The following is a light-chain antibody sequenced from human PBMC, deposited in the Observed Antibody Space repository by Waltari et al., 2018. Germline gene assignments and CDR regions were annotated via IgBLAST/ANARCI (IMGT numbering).Light chain of an antibody. CDR2: GPD. J-gene: IGLJ2*01. CDR1: SIRRYY. V-gene: IGLV3-19*01. CDR3: HSRETFSTRL. Sequence: SSDLTQDPSLSVALGQTVRIPCQGDSIRRYYANWYQQRPGQAPILVLYGPDNRPSGIPDRFSGSTSGNTASLTITGAQAEDEADYYCHSRETFSTRLFGGGTRLTV.